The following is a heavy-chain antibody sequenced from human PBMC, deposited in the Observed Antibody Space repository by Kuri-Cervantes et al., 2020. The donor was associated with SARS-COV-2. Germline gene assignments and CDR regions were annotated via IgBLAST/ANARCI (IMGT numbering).Heavy chain of an antibody. CDR2: INPSGGST. CDR1: GYTFTSYY. CDR3: ARGGWSSSPAAAAGSYYYYYMDV. Sequence: ASVKDSCKASGYTFTSYYMHWVRQAPGQGLEWMGIINPSGGSTSYAQKFQGRVSMTEDTSTDTAYMELSSLRSEDTAVYYCARGGWSSSPAAAAGSYYYYYMDVWGKGTTVTVSS. J-gene: IGHJ6*03. D-gene: IGHD6-13*01. V-gene: IGHV1-46*01.